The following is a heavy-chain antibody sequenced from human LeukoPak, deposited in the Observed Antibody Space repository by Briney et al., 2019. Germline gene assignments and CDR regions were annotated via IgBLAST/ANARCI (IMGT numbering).Heavy chain of an antibody. Sequence: GGSLRLSCAASGFTFSHSGMHWVRQAPGRGLEWVAIILSDGCNINYAESVKGRFTISRDNSKNTLYLQMNSLRAEDTAVYYCARDIGDCSSGACYSDYIDYWGQGTLVTVSS. V-gene: IGHV3-33*01. CDR2: ILSDGCNI. D-gene: IGHD2-15*01. CDR1: GFTFSHSG. CDR3: ARDIGDCSSGACYSDYIDY. J-gene: IGHJ4*02.